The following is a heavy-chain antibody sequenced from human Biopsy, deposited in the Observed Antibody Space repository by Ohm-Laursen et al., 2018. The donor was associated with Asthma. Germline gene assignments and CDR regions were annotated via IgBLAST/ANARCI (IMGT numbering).Heavy chain of an antibody. CDR1: GFMFRSFG. CDR3: ARAYGGNFFSGAFDI. D-gene: IGHD4-23*01. CDR2: ISYDGNHK. V-gene: IGHV3-30*03. Sequence: SLRLSCTAPGFMFRSFGMHWVRQAPGKGLEWVAVISYDGNHKFYEDSVKGRFTISRDNSKNTLSLQMNSLRAEDTAVYYCARAYGGNFFSGAFDIWGQGTMVTVSS. J-gene: IGHJ3*02.